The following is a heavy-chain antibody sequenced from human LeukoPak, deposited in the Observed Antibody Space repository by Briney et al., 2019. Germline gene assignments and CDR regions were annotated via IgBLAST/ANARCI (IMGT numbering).Heavy chain of an antibody. Sequence: ITNYNPSLKSRVTISVDKSKNQFSLKLSSVTAADTAVYYCARLPGDGSQLVSFKVKVAFDIWGQGTMVTVSS. J-gene: IGHJ3*02. D-gene: IGHD6-13*01. V-gene: IGHV4-4*02. CDR2: IT. CDR3: ARLPGDGSQLVSFKVKVAFDI.